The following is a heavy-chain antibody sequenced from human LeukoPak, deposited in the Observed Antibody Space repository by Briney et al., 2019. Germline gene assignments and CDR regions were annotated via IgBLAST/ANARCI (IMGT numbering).Heavy chain of an antibody. CDR1: GFTFSNYG. V-gene: IGHV3-21*04. J-gene: IGHJ4*02. CDR3: AREKSEGIAVAGTVDY. D-gene: IGHD6-19*01. CDR2: ISSSSSYI. Sequence: GGSLRLSCAASGFTFSNYGMHWVRQAPGKGLEWVSSISSSSSYIYYADSVKGRFTISRDNAKNSLYLQMNGLRAEDTAVYYCAREKSEGIAVAGTVDYWGQGTLVTVSS.